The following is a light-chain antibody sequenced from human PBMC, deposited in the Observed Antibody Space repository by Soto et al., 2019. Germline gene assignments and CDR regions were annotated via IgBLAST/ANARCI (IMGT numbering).Light chain of an antibody. CDR3: QQNYNTLIT. Sequence: DIQMTQSPSSLSAPVGDRVTITCRASQSISSHLNWYQQKPGKAPNLLMYTASNLQSGVPSRFSGSGSGTDFTLTISSLQPEDFATYYCQQNYNTLITFGQRTRLE. J-gene: IGKJ5*01. CDR1: QSISSH. CDR2: TAS. V-gene: IGKV1-39*01.